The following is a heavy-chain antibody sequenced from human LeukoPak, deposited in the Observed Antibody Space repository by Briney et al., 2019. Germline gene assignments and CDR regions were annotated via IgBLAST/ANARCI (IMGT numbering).Heavy chain of an antibody. J-gene: IGHJ4*02. V-gene: IGHV3-48*02. CDR3: ARSGYGSRWYFFDH. D-gene: IGHD6-13*01. Sequence: GGSLRLSCAASGFIFSTYRINWVRQAPGKGLEWVSHISSSSSSIYYADSVKGRFSISRDNAKNSLYLQMNSLRDEDTAVYYCARSGYGSRWYFFDHWGQGTLVTVSS. CDR1: GFIFSTYR. CDR2: ISSSSSSI.